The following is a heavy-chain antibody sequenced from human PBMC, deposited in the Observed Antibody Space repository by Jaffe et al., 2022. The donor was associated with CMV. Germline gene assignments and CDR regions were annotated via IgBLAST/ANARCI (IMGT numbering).Heavy chain of an antibody. Sequence: QVQLVESGGGLVKPGGSLRLSCAASGFTFSDYYMSWIRQAPGKGLEWVSYISSSSSYTNYADSVKGRFTISRDNAKNSLYLQMNSLRAEDTAVYYCARAWNQGVRGGLDVWGKGTTVTVSS. V-gene: IGHV3-11*06. CDR2: ISSSSSYT. D-gene: IGHD3-10*01. CDR3: ARAWNQGVRGGLDV. J-gene: IGHJ6*04. CDR1: GFTFSDYY.